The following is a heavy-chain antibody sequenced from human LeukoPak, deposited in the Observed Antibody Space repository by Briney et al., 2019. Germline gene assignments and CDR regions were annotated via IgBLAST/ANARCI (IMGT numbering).Heavy chain of an antibody. CDR2: ISSSSSNI. V-gene: IGHV3-21*01. CDR3: ARACARTNCYTED. Sequence: GGSLRLSCAASGFTFSDYSMNWVRQAPGKGLEWVSSISSSSSNIYYADSVKGRFTISRDNAKDPLYLEMNSLRAEDTAVYYCARACARTNCYTEDWGQGTLVTVSS. CDR1: GFTFSDYS. D-gene: IGHD2-2*01. J-gene: IGHJ4*02.